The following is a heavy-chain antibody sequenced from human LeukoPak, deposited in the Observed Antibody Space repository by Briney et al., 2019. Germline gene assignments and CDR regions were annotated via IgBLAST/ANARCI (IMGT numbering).Heavy chain of an antibody. Sequence: QSGGSLRLSCAASGLTFSRYWMYWVRQAPGKGLVWVSGIKSDGSDRRYADSVKGRFTISRDNAKNTLFLQMDSLRAEDTAVYYCVRYDWNNPDYWGQGTLVTVSS. V-gene: IGHV3-74*01. J-gene: IGHJ4*02. CDR1: GLTFSRYW. CDR2: IKSDGSDR. D-gene: IGHD1/OR15-1a*01. CDR3: VRYDWNNPDY.